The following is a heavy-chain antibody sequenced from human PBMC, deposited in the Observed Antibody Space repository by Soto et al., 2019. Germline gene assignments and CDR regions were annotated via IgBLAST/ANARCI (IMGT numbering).Heavy chain of an antibody. J-gene: IGHJ3*02. CDR1: GFTFSSYA. D-gene: IGHD2-15*01. Sequence: GGSLRLSCAASGFTFSSYAMGWLRQAPGTAPEWVAFVDGSSCSICFADSVKGRFTISRDNAKNSLYLQMNSLRAEDTAVYYCARDCSSGGSCYYDAFDIWGQGTMVTVSS. CDR3: ARDCSSGGSCYYDAFDI. V-gene: IGHV3-21*04. CDR2: VDGSSCSI.